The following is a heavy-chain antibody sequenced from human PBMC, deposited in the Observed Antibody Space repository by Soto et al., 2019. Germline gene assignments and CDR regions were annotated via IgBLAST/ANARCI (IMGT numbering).Heavy chain of an antibody. CDR2: IDWDDDK. CDR3: ARIAAGYFEY. D-gene: IGHD6-13*01. J-gene: IGHJ4*02. Sequence: SGPTLVNPTQTLALTCTFSGFSLSTSVMCVSWIRQPPGKALECLALIDWDDDKYYSTSLKTRLNISKDTSKNQVVLTMTNMDPVDTATYYCARIAAGYFEYWGQGTMVTVSS. CDR1: GFSLSTSVMC. V-gene: IGHV2-70*01.